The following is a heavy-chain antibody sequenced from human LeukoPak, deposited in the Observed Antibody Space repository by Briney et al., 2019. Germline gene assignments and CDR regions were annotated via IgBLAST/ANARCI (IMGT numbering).Heavy chain of an antibody. V-gene: IGHV4-34*01. CDR3: ARTVRGVIIKSPPDY. J-gene: IGHJ4*02. CDR2: INHSGST. Sequence: SETLSLTCAVYGGSFSGYYWSWIRQPPGKGLEWIGEINHSGSTNYNPSLKSRVTISVDTSKNQFSLKLSSVTAADTAVYYCARTVRGVIIKSPPDYWGQGTLVTVPS. CDR1: GGSFSGYY. D-gene: IGHD3-10*01.